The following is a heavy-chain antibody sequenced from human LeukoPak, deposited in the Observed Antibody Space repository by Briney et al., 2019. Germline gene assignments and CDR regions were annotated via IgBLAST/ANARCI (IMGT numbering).Heavy chain of an antibody. CDR3: ARGGIHSSGSLRTFDL. D-gene: IGHD3-22*01. J-gene: IGHJ4*02. CDR2: TNSNSGFT. V-gene: IGHV1-8*01. CDR1: GYPFTNYE. Sequence: GASVKVSCKASGYPFTNYEVHWVRQASGHGLEWMGWTNSNSGFTGYAQKFRGRVTMTRDTSISTAYMELGSLRSEDTAAYYCARGGIHSSGSLRTFDLWGQGTLVTVSS.